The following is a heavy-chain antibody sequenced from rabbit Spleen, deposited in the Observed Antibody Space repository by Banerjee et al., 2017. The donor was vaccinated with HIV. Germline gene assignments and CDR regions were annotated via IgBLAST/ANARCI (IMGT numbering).Heavy chain of an antibody. CDR3: ARWAAGSGGWYTFNL. CDR2: IYTGSSGIT. Sequence: QQQLEESGGGLVKPEGSLTLTCTASGFSFSSSYYMCWVRQAPGKGLEWIACIYTGSSGITYYANWVISRFTITSNTNQNTVDLKMTSLTAADTATYFCARWAAGSGGWYTFNLWGPGTLVTVS. V-gene: IGHV1S45*01. D-gene: IGHD1-1*01. J-gene: IGHJ4*01. CDR1: GFSFSSSYY.